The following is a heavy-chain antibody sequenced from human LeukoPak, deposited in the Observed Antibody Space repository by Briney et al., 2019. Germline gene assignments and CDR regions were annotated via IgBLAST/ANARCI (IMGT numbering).Heavy chain of an antibody. CDR1: GGTFSSYA. J-gene: IGHJ1*01. CDR2: IIPIFGTA. CDR3: ATVPAAMWEIYFQH. V-gene: IGHV1-69*05. D-gene: IGHD2-2*01. Sequence: SVKVSCKAPGGTFSSYAISWVRQAPRQGLEWMGGIIPIFGTANYAQKFQGRVTITTDESTSTAYMELSSLRSEDTAVYYCATVPAAMWEIYFQHWGQGTLVTVSS.